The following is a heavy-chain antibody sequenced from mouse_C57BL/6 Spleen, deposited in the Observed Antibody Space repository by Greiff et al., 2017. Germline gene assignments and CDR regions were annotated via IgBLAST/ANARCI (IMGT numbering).Heavy chain of an antibody. V-gene: IGHV8-12*01. CDR2: IYWDDDK. Sequence: QVTLKESGPGILQSSQTLSLTCSFSGFSLSTSGMCVSWIRQPSGKGLEWQAHIYWDDDKRYNPSLKSRLTISKDTSRNQVFLKITSVDTADTATDYCAQKIYGSSPFFDYWGQGTTLTVSS. CDR3: AQKIYGSSPFFDY. D-gene: IGHD1-1*01. CDR1: GFSLSTSGMC. J-gene: IGHJ2*01.